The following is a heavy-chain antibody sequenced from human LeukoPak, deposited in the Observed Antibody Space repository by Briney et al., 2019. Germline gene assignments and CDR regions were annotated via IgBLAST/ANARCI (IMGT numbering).Heavy chain of an antibody. Sequence: GESLTISCKGSGYGFTTDYIGWVRQMPGKGLEWMGIIYPDDSDTTYSPSFQGQVTISVDKSITTAFLQWSSLKASDTAMYYCASSVYSSSSEHFDYWGQGTLVTVSS. J-gene: IGHJ4*02. V-gene: IGHV5-51*01. CDR1: GYGFTTDY. CDR3: ASSVYSSSSEHFDY. D-gene: IGHD6-6*01. CDR2: IYPDDSDT.